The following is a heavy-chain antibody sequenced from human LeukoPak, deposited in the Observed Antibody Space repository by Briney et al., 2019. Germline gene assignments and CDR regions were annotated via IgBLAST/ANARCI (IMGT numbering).Heavy chain of an antibody. D-gene: IGHD3-22*01. V-gene: IGHV5-51*01. Sequence: GESLKISCKGSGYSFTSYWIGWVRQMPGKGLEWMGIIYPGDSDTRYSPSFQGQVTISADKSISTAYLQWSSLKASDTAMYYCARLEWYYYDSSGSPFDYWGQGTLVTVSS. J-gene: IGHJ4*02. CDR3: ARLEWYYYDSSGSPFDY. CDR2: IYPGDSDT. CDR1: GYSFTSYW.